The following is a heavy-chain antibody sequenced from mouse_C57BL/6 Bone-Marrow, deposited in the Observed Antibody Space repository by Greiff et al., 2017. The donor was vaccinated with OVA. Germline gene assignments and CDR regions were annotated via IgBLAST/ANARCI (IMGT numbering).Heavy chain of an antibody. Sequence: QVQLQQSGAELVRPGASVKLSCKASGYTFTDYYINWVKQRPGQGLEWIARIYPGSGNTYYNEKFKGKATLTAEKSSSTAYMQLSSLTSEDSAVYFCARGWLLYAMDYWGQGTSVTVSS. D-gene: IGHD2-3*01. CDR2: IYPGSGNT. V-gene: IGHV1-76*01. CDR3: ARGWLLYAMDY. CDR1: GYTFTDYY. J-gene: IGHJ4*01.